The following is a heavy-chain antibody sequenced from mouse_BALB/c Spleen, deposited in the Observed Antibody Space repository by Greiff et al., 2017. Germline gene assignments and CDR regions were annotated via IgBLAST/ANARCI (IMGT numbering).Heavy chain of an antibody. D-gene: IGHD2-4*01. CDR1: GYTFTDYN. CDR3: ARGGTMITGYAMDY. V-gene: IGHV1-18*01. J-gene: IGHJ4*01. Sequence: EVQLQQSGPELVKPGASVKIPCKASGYTFTDYNMYWVKQSHGKSLEWIGDINPNNGGTIYNQKFKGKATLTVDKSSSTAYMELRSLTSEDTAVYYCARGGTMITGYAMDYWGQGTSVTVSS. CDR2: INPNNGGT.